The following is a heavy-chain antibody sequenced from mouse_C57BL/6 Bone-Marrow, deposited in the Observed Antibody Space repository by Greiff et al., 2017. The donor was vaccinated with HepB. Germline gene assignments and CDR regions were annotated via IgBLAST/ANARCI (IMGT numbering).Heavy chain of an antibody. CDR2: ISSGGSDT. V-gene: IGHV5-6*01. CDR1: GFTFSSYG. CDR3: ARPIYYYGSRWFDY. D-gene: IGHD1-1*01. J-gene: IGHJ3*01. Sequence: EVQLQQSGGDLVKPGGSLKLSCAASGFTFSSYGMPWVRQTPDKWLEWVATISSGGSDTYYPDSVKGRFTISRDNAKNTLYLQMSSLKSEDTAMYYCARPIYYYGSRWFDYWGQGTVVTVSA.